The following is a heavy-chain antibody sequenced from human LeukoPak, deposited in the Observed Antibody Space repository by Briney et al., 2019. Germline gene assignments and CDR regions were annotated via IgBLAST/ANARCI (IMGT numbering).Heavy chain of an antibody. CDR2: IIYDGSNK. CDR1: GFTFAGYG. CDR3: ARGLREFWFDP. J-gene: IGHJ5*02. D-gene: IGHD4-17*01. Sequence: GGSLRLSCTASGFTFAGYGMHWVRQAPGKGLEWVALIIYDGSNKYHVDSVKGRFTVSRDNSKNTLYLQMNSLRAEDTAVYYCARGLREFWFDPWGQGTLVTVSS. V-gene: IGHV3-30*03.